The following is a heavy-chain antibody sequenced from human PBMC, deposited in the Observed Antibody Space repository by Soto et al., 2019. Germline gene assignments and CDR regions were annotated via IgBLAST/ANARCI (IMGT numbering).Heavy chain of an antibody. Sequence: GASVKVSCKPSGFTFTSYCMHWVRQAPGQGLEWMGIINPSGGGTSYAQKFQGRVTMTRDTSTSTAYMEMSSLRYEDTAMYYCATYYCAREGSSGWPFDYWGQGTLVTVSS. CDR3: ATYYCAREGSSGWPFDY. J-gene: IGHJ4*02. D-gene: IGHD6-19*01. CDR1: GFTFTSYC. V-gene: IGHV1-46*01. CDR2: INPSGGGT.